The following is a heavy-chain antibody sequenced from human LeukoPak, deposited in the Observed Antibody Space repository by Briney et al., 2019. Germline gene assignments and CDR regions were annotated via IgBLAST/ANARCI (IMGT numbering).Heavy chain of an antibody. CDR1: GGSISSGGYY. J-gene: IGHJ4*02. CDR3: AREGVAVAGTNYSDY. CDR2: IYYSGST. Sequence: SETLSLTCTVSGGSISSGGYYWSWIRQHPGKGLEWIGYIYYSGSTYYNPSLKSRVTISVDTSKNQFSLKLSSVTAADTAVYYCAREGVAVAGTNYSDYWGQGTLVTVSS. V-gene: IGHV4-31*03. D-gene: IGHD6-19*01.